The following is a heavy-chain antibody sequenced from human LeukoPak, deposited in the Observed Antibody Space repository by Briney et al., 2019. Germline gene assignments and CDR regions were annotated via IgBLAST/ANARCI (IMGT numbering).Heavy chain of an antibody. V-gene: IGHV3-48*03. CDR3: ARENRDSNGWS. D-gene: IGHD6-19*01. J-gene: IGHJ1*01. CDR1: GFSFSSYS. CDR2: INSGGNTI. Sequence: GGSLRLSCTASGFSFSSYSMNWVRQAPGKGLEWVSYINSGGNTIHYAGSVKGRFTISRDNARNSLYLQMNSLRVEDTAFYYCARENRDSNGWSWGQGTLVTVSS.